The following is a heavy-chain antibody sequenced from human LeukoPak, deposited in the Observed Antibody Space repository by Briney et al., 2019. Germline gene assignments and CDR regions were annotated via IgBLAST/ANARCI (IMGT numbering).Heavy chain of an antibody. J-gene: IGHJ5*02. CDR1: GGSFSGYY. CDR2: INHSGST. D-gene: IGHD6-6*01. CDR3: AVTPGQSSSPVGDYGWFDP. V-gene: IGHV4-34*01. Sequence: SETLSLTCAVYGGSFSGYYWSWIRQPPGKGPEWIGEINHSGSTNYNPSLKSRVTISVDTPKNQFSLKLSSVTAADTAVYYCAVTPGQSSSPVGDYGWFDPWGQGTLVTVSS.